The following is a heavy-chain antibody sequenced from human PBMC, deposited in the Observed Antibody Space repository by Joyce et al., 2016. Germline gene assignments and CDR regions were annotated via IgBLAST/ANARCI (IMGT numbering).Heavy chain of an antibody. J-gene: IGHJ3*01. D-gene: IGHD2-2*01. Sequence: QVYLVQSGAEVKMPGSSVKVSCTASGGSFGAQTFNWGRQTPGQGLEWMGGIIPVFVTPHYAQRFQGTVSITADTGTSTVFMEVRSLTSDDTAMYYCASGVAGYCSSSTCPRPLDVWGQGTMVIVS. V-gene: IGHV1-69*14. CDR1: GGSFGAQT. CDR3: ASGVAGYCSSSTCPRPLDV. CDR2: IIPVFVTP.